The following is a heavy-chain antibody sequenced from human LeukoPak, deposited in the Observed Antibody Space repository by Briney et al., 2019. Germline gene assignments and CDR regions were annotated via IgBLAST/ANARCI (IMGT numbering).Heavy chain of an antibody. V-gene: IGHV4-39*07. CDR1: GGSISYFY. CDR2: IYYSGST. Sequence: SETLSLTCTVSGGSISYFYWSWIRQPPGKGLEWIGSIYYSGSTYYNPSLKSRVTISVDTSKNQFSLKLSSVTAADTAVYYCARVKHVVVVVAATQVYNWFDPWGQGTLVTVSS. J-gene: IGHJ5*02. CDR3: ARVKHVVVVVAATQVYNWFDP. D-gene: IGHD2-15*01.